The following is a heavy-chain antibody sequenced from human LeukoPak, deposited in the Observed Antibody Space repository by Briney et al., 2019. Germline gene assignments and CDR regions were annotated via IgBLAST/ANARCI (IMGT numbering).Heavy chain of an antibody. J-gene: IGHJ4*02. CDR2: ISGDGVST. CDR1: GLPIADFA. V-gene: IGHV3-43*02. CDR3: ARESGKFDY. Sequence: GGSLRLSCVASGLPIADFAMHWVRQAPGKGLEWVSLISGDGVSTFYADSVKGRFGISRDNSKNSLSLEMNSLRTEDTAMYYCARESGKFDYWGQGTLVAVSS.